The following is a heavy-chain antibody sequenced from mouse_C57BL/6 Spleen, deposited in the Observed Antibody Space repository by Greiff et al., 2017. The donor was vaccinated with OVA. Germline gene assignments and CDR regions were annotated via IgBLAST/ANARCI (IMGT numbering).Heavy chain of an antibody. CDR1: GYAFSSSW. Sequence: QVQLQQSGPELVKPGASVKISCKASGYAFSSSWMNWVKQRPGKGLEWIGRIYPGDGDTNYNGKFKGKATLTADKSSSTAYMQLSSLTSEDSAVYFCARSYDYDGAAYWGQGTLVTVSA. CDR2: IYPGDGDT. V-gene: IGHV1-82*01. D-gene: IGHD2-4*01. CDR3: ARSYDYDGAAY. J-gene: IGHJ3*01.